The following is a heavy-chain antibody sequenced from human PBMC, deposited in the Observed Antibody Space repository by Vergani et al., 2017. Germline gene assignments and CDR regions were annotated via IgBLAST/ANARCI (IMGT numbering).Heavy chain of an antibody. J-gene: IGHJ4*02. CDR1: GFTFSSYA. CDR3: AXRGGYYLGARELFYYFDY. CDR2: ISGSGGST. V-gene: IGHV3-23*01. Sequence: EVQLLESGGGLVQPGGSLRLSCAASGFTFSSYAMSWVRQAPGKGLEWVSAISGSGGSTYYADSVKGRFTISRDNSKNTLYLQMNSLRAEDTAVYYCAXRGGYYLGARELFYYFDYWGQGTLVTVSS. D-gene: IGHD3-10*01.